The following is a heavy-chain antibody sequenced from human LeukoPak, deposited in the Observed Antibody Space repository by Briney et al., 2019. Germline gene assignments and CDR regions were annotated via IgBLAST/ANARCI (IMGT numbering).Heavy chain of an antibody. D-gene: IGHD6-19*01. Sequence: ASVKVSCKASGYTFTSYAMNWVRQAPGQGLEWMGWISAYNGNTNYAQKLQGRVTMTTDTSTSTAYMELRSLRSDDTAVYYCARDNEWLKFDPWGQGTLVTVSS. V-gene: IGHV1-18*01. CDR2: ISAYNGNT. J-gene: IGHJ5*02. CDR1: GYTFTSYA. CDR3: ARDNEWLKFDP.